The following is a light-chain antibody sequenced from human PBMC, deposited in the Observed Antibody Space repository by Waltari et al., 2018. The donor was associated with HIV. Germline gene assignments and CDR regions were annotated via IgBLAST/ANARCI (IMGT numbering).Light chain of an antibody. V-gene: IGLV2-23*02. J-gene: IGLJ1*01. CDR3: CAYAGSSTYV. CDR2: EVD. Sequence: QSALTQPASVSGSPGQSITMSCTGSSSDVGAYKYVSWYQQRPGKVPIVIMFEVDKRPSGVSSRFSGSKSGNTASLTISGLQADDEADYYCCAYAGSSTYVFGSGTTVTVL. CDR1: SSDVGAYKY.